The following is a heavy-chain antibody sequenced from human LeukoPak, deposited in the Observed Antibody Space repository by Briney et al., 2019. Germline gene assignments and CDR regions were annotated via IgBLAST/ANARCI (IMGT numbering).Heavy chain of an antibody. Sequence: SETLSLTCAVYGGSFSGYYWSWIRQPPGKGLEWIGEINHSGSTNYNPSLKSRVTISVDTSKNQFSLKLSSVTAADTAVYYCASHTLDSSGYYYYFDYWGQGTLVTVSS. V-gene: IGHV4-34*01. CDR2: INHSGST. CDR1: GGSFSGYY. J-gene: IGHJ4*02. D-gene: IGHD3-22*01. CDR3: ASHTLDSSGYYYYFDY.